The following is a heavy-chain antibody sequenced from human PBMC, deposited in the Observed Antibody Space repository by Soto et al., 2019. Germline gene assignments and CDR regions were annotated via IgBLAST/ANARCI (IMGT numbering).Heavy chain of an antibody. CDR3: ARDFWEGGYQYDSSEIDAFDI. Sequence: GGSLRLSCAASGFTFSSYSMNWVRQAPGKGLEWVSYISSSSSTIYYADSVKGRFTISRDNAKNSLYLQMNSLRDEDTAVYYCARDFWEGGYQYDSSEIDAFDIWGQGTMVTVSS. D-gene: IGHD3-22*01. J-gene: IGHJ3*02. V-gene: IGHV3-48*02. CDR2: ISSSSSTI. CDR1: GFTFSSYS.